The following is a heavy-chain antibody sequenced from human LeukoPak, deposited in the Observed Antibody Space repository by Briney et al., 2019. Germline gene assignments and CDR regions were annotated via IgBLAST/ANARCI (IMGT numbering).Heavy chain of an antibody. CDR3: ARDGGGGAYANY. Sequence: PGGSLRLSCTASGFTFTNYAMSWVRQAPGKGLEWVSAVSGSGGHTYYADSVKGRFTVSRDNSKNTLYLQMNSLRVEDTAVYYCARDGGGGAYANYWGQGTLVTVSS. CDR1: GFTFTNYA. D-gene: IGHD3-16*01. J-gene: IGHJ4*02. V-gene: IGHV3-23*01. CDR2: VSGSGGHT.